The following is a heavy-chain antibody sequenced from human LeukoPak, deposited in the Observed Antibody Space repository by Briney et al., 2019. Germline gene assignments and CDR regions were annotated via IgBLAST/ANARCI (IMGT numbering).Heavy chain of an antibody. CDR1: GDSVSSNSAA. Sequence: SQTLSLTCAISGDSVSSNSAAWNWIRQSPSRGLEWLGRTYYGSKWYNDYAVSVKSRITINPDTSKNQFSLQLNSVTPEDTAVYYCARAGGMTTVTTFDYWGQGTLVTVSS. CDR2: TYYGSKWYN. V-gene: IGHV6-1*01. D-gene: IGHD4-11*01. CDR3: ARAGGMTTVTTFDY. J-gene: IGHJ4*02.